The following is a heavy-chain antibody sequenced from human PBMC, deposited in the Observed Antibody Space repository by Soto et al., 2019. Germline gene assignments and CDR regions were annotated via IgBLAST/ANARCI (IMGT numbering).Heavy chain of an antibody. J-gene: IGHJ4*02. V-gene: IGHV4-34*01. D-gene: IGHD6-6*01. CDR2: INHSGST. CDR1: GGSFSGYY. CDR3: ARARIAARRVDY. Sequence: PSETLSLTCAVYGGSFSGYYWSWIRQPPGKGLEWIGEINHSGSTNYNPSLKSRVTISVDTSKNQFSLKLSSVTAADTAVYYCARARIAARRVDYWGQGTLVTVS.